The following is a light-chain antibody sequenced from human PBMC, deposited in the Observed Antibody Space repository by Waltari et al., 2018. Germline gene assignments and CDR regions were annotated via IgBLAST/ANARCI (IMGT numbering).Light chain of an antibody. CDR1: QSVGHTY. J-gene: IGKJ3*01. V-gene: IGKV3-20*01. CDR3: QQYGTSVFS. CDR2: AAS. Sequence: ETVLTQSPGSMSLSPGDTANLSCRASQSVGHTYLAWYQQMPGQAPRLLIYAASSRATGVPDRFSGSGSGSGSGTNFTLTISRLEPEDFAVYYCQQYGTSVFSFGPGTKVDF.